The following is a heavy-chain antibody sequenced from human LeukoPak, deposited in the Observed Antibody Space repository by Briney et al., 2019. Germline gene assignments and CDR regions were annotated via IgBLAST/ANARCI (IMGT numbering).Heavy chain of an antibody. CDR1: GGTFSSYA. CDR2: IIPILGIA. D-gene: IGHD5-18*01. J-gene: IGHJ6*02. Sequence: SVKVSFKASGGTFSSYAISWVRQAPGQGLEWMGRIIPILGIANYAQKFQGRVTITADKSTSTAYMELSSLRSEDTAVYYCARDQYSYGPRSYYYGMDVWGQGTTVTVSS. CDR3: ARDQYSYGPRSYYYGMDV. V-gene: IGHV1-69*04.